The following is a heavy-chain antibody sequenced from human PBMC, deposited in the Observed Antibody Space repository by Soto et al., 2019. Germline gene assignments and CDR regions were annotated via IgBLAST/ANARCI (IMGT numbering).Heavy chain of an antibody. Sequence: EVQLVESGGGLVKPGGSLRLSCAASGFTFSSYSMNWVRQAPGKGLEWVSSISSSSSYIYYADSVKGRFTISRDNAKNSLYLQMNSLRAEDTAVYYCARAQGYYDSSGYRRFDYWGQGTLVTVSS. V-gene: IGHV3-21*01. J-gene: IGHJ4*02. CDR2: ISSSSSYI. CDR3: ARAQGYYDSSGYRRFDY. D-gene: IGHD3-22*01. CDR1: GFTFSSYS.